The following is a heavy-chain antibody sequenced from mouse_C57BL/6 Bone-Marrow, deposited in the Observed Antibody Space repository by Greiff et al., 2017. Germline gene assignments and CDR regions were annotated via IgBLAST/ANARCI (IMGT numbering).Heavy chain of an antibody. D-gene: IGHD1-1*01. CDR3: ALITTVGGY. J-gene: IGHJ2*01. V-gene: IGHV1-4*01. CDR1: GYTFTSYT. CDR2: INPSSGYT. Sequence: LQESGAELARPGASVKMSCKASGYTFTSYTMHWVKQRPGQGLEWIGYINPSSGYTKYNQKFKDKATLTADKSSSTAYMQLSSLTSEDSAVYYCALITTVGGYWGQGTTLTVSS.